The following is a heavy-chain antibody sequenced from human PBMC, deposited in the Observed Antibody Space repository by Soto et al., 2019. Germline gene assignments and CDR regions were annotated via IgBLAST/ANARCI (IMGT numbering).Heavy chain of an antibody. CDR1: GFTFSSYS. D-gene: IGHD3-3*01. CDR2: ISSSSSYI. CDR3: ARELTIFGVVILGY. J-gene: IGHJ4*02. V-gene: IGHV3-21*01. Sequence: EVQLVESGGGLVKPGGSLRLSCAASGFTFSSYSMNWVRQAPGKGLEWVSSISSSSSYIYYADSVKGRFTISRDNAKKSLYLRMNSLRAEDTAVYYCARELTIFGVVILGYWGQGTLVTVSS.